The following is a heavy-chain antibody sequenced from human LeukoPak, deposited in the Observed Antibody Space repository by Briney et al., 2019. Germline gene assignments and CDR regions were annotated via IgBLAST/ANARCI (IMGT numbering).Heavy chain of an antibody. J-gene: IGHJ4*02. Sequence: SETLSLTCAVSGYSISSGYYWGWIRQPPGKGLEWIGSVYYGGSTYYNPSLKSRVTMSVDTSKNQFSLKLTSVGAADTAVYYCARSYERYSYGPAGYWGQGTLVTVSS. CDR3: ARSYERYSYGPAGY. V-gene: IGHV4-38-2*01. CDR2: VYYGGST. CDR1: GYSISSGYY. D-gene: IGHD5-18*01.